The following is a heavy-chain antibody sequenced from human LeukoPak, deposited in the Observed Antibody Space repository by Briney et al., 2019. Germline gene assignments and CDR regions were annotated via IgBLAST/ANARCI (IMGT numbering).Heavy chain of an antibody. CDR2: IRYDASNK. D-gene: IGHD6-13*01. CDR1: GFSFSSYG. Sequence: GGSLRLSCAASGFSFSSYGMHWVRQAPAKGLEWVAFIRYDASNKEYADSVKGRITISRDNCKKTLYLQMNSLRAEDTAVYYCVKDMGAAAGAGNFYYMDVWGKGTTVTVSS. V-gene: IGHV3-30*02. CDR3: VKDMGAAAGAGNFYYMDV. J-gene: IGHJ6*03.